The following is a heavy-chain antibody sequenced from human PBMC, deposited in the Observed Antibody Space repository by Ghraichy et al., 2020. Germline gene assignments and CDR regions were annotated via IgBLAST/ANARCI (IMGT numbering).Heavy chain of an antibody. CDR1: GFTFDDYA. V-gene: IGHV3-43*02. D-gene: IGHD2-15*01. Sequence: GGSLRLSCAASGFTFDDYAMHWVRQAPGKGLEWVSLISGDGGSTYYADSVKGRFTISRDNSKNSLYLQMNSLRTEDTALYYCAKSPEYCSGGSCRPQSDSAHWYFDLWGRGTLVTVSS. J-gene: IGHJ2*01. CDR3: AKSPEYCSGGSCRPQSDSAHWYFDL. CDR2: ISGDGGST.